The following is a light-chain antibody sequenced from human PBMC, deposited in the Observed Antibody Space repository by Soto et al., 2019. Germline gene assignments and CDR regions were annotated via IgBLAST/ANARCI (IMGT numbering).Light chain of an antibody. CDR1: SSDVGGYNY. CDR3: SSYTSSNPYV. CDR2: DVT. Sequence: QSVLTQPASVSGSPGLSITISCTGTSSDVGGYNYVSWYQQHPGKAPKLMIYDVTNRPSGVSNRFSGSKSGNTASLTISGLQAEDEADYYCSSYTSSNPYVFGTGTKLTVL. J-gene: IGLJ1*01. V-gene: IGLV2-14*01.